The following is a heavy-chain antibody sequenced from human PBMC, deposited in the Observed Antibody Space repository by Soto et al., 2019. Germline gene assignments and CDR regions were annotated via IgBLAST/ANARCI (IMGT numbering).Heavy chain of an antibody. V-gene: IGHV1-69*13. D-gene: IGHD1-26*01. CDR2: IIPIFGTA. CDR1: GGTFSSYA. Sequence: SVKVSCRASGGTFSSYAISWVRQAPGQGLEWMGGIIPIFGTANYAQKFQGRVTITADESTSTAYMELSSLRSEDTAVYYCATSEWDPPDYYYGMDVWGQGTTVTVS. J-gene: IGHJ6*02. CDR3: ATSEWDPPDYYYGMDV.